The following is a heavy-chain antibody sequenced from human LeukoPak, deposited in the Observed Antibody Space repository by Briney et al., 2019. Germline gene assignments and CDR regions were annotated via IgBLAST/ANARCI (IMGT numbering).Heavy chain of an antibody. D-gene: IGHD1-26*01. Sequence: GGSLRLSCAASGFTVNYNYMSWVRQAPGKGLEWVSVIYSGGSTYYADSVKGRFTISRDNSKNMVYLQMNSLRVEDTAVYYCSRVKVGSTYWFDPWGQGTLVTVSS. J-gene: IGHJ5*02. CDR1: GFTVNYNY. CDR2: IYSGGST. CDR3: SRVKVGSTYWFDP. V-gene: IGHV3-66*01.